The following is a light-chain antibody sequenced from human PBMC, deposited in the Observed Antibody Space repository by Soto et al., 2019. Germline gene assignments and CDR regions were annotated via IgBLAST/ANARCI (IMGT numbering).Light chain of an antibody. Sequence: EIVLTQSPAILSMSPGERATLSCRASQSVSSYFAWYQQKPGQAPRLLIYDASNRATGVPARFSGSGSVTDFTLTISSLEHEEFAVYYCQQRRYWPVTFGQGTKVEIK. J-gene: IGKJ1*01. CDR1: QSVSSY. V-gene: IGKV3-11*01. CDR3: QQRRYWPVT. CDR2: DAS.